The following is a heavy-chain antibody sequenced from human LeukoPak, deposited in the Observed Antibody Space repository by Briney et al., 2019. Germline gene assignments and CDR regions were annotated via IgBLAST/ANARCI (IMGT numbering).Heavy chain of an antibody. Sequence: SETLSLTCTVSGASITTNYWSWIRQPAGKGLEWIGRLYVPEGTIYNPSLKSRLSMSIDTSKNQISLTLTSVTAADTAVYYCTRVGYGGYGVLDYWGQGILVTVSS. V-gene: IGHV4-4*07. CDR3: TRVGYGGYGVLDY. D-gene: IGHD5-12*01. CDR1: GASITTNY. J-gene: IGHJ4*02. CDR2: LYVPEGT.